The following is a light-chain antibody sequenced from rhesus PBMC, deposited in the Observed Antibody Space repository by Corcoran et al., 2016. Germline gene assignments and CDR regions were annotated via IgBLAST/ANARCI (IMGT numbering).Light chain of an antibody. CDR3: QQSSNLWT. J-gene: IGKJ1*01. V-gene: IGKV3-24*04. CDR2: GAT. Sequence: ETVVTQSPATLSLSPGERATLSCRASQSVGSYLAWNQQKPGQAPRLLIYGATSRGTGIPDRVSGSGSGTYFTLTISSLEPEDVGVYYCQQSSNLWTFGQGTKVEIK. CDR1: QSVGSY.